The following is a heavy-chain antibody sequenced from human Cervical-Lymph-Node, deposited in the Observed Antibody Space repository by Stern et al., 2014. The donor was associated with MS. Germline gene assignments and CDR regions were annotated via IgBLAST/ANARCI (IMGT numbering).Heavy chain of an antibody. CDR2: INPGDADP. CDR3: ARRHCSSRRCGWFDP. Sequence: EMQLVESGAEVKKPGESLKISCKGSGYSFTSYWIGWVRQMPGKGLERMGIINPGDADPRYSPSFQGQVTISADKSISTAYLQWSSLKASDTAMYYCARRHCSSRRCGWFDPWGQGTLVTVSS. D-gene: IGHD2-2*01. CDR1: GYSFTSYW. J-gene: IGHJ5*02. V-gene: IGHV5-51*01.